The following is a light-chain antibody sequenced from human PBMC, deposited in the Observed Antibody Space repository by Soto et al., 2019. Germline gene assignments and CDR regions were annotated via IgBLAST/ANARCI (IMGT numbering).Light chain of an antibody. CDR1: SSNIGSNT. Sequence: QAVVTQPPSASGTPGQRVTISCSGSSSNIGSNTVNWYHHLPGTAPKLLIYSSNQRPSGVPDRFSGSKSGTSASLAISGLQSEDEADFYCAAWDDRLNGYVFGTGTKLTVL. CDR3: AAWDDRLNGYV. V-gene: IGLV1-44*01. J-gene: IGLJ1*01. CDR2: SSN.